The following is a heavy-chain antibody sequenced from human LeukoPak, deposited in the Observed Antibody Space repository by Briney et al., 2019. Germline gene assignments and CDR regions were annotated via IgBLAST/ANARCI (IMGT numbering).Heavy chain of an antibody. D-gene: IGHD5-24*01. V-gene: IGHV1-2*02. J-gene: IGHJ4*02. Sequence: ASVKVSCKASGYTFTGYYMHWVRQAPGQGLEWMGWINPNSGGTNYAQKFQGRVTMTRDTSISTAYMELSSLRSEDTAAYYCARGDGYSYIPLDYWGQGTLVTVSS. CDR2: INPNSGGT. CDR1: GYTFTGYY. CDR3: ARGDGYSYIPLDY.